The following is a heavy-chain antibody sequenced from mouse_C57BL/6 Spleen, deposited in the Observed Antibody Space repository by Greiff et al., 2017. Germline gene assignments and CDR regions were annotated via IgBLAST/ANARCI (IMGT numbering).Heavy chain of an antibody. CDR2: INPNNGGT. CDR3: SYEYDGTGAWFAY. CDR1: GYTFTDYY. V-gene: IGHV1-26*01. D-gene: IGHD2-4*01. Sequence: VQLQPSGPELVKPGASVKISCKASGYTFTDYYMNWVKQSHGKSLEWIGDINPNNGGTSYNQKFKGKATLTVDKSSSTAYMALRSLTSEDSAVYYCSYEYDGTGAWFAYWGQGTLVTVSA. J-gene: IGHJ3*01.